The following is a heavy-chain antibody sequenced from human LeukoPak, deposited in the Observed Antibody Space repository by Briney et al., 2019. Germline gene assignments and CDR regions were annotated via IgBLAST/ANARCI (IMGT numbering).Heavy chain of an antibody. Sequence: PGGSLRLSCAASGFTFSNYDMSWVRQAPGKGLECVSSISDSGGSTYYADSVKGRFTISRDNSKHTLYLQMTNLRAADTAVYYSATDISRAVAADWFDPWDQGSLVTVSS. J-gene: IGHJ5*02. CDR1: GFTFSNYD. V-gene: IGHV3-23*01. D-gene: IGHD6-19*01. CDR2: ISDSGGST. CDR3: ATDISRAVAADWFDP.